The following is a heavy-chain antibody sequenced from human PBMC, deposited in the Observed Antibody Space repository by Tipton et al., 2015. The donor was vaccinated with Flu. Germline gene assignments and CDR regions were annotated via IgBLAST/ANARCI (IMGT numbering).Heavy chain of an antibody. CDR2: IYTSGST. CDR1: GGSISSGSYY. V-gene: IGHV4-61*02. CDR3: AREGPDEGLFIVGATQGKFDY. D-gene: IGHD1-26*01. J-gene: IGHJ4*02. Sequence: LRLSCTVSGGSISSGSYYWSWIRQPAGKGLEWIGRIYTSGSTNYNPSLKSRVTISVDTSKNQFPLKLSSVTAADTAVYYCAREGPDEGLFIVGATQGKFDYWGQGTLVTVS.